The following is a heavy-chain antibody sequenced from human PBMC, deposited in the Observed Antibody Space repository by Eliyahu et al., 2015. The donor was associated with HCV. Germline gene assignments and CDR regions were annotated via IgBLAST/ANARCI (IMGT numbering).Heavy chain of an antibody. CDR2: ISGDGSST. CDR1: GLTYTXYA. J-gene: IGHJ3*02. CDR3: AKCHFYDSDGYYYHAFDM. D-gene: IGHD3-22*01. V-gene: IGHV3-23*01. Sequence: GGXLSPSCAASGLTYTXYAMTWVRQAPGKGLEWVSSISGDGSSTYHGDSVKGRFTISRDNSKDTLYLQMNSLRAEDTALYYCAKCHFYDSDGYYYHAFDMWGQGTVVTVSS.